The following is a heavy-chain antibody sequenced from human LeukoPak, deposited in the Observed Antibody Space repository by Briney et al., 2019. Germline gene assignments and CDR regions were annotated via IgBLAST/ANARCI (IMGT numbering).Heavy chain of an antibody. V-gene: IGHV3-7*01. CDR1: RFTFSNYG. D-gene: IGHD2-21*02. CDR3: AKWGPYCVGDYCPALDS. J-gene: IGHJ4*02. CDR2: INQDGSKK. Sequence: GGSLRLSCVASRFTFSNYGMSWVRQAPGKGLEWVANINQDGSKKRYADSMKGRFTISRDNAKESLYLQLNSLRAEDTAVYYCAKWGPYCVGDYCPALDSWGPGTLVTVSS.